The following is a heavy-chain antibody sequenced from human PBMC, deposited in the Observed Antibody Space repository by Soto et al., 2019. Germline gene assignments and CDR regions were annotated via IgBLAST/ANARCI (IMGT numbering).Heavy chain of an antibody. Sequence: QLQLQESGSGLVKPSQTLSLTCAVSGGSISSGGYSWSWIRQPPGKGLEWIGYIYHSGSTYYNPSLKGRVTISVDRSKNQFSLKLSSVTAADTAVYYCARKSGSGYDLGYYFDYWGQGTLVTVSS. J-gene: IGHJ4*02. CDR2: IYHSGST. CDR1: GGSISSGGYS. D-gene: IGHD5-12*01. CDR3: ARKSGSGYDLGYYFDY. V-gene: IGHV4-30-2*01.